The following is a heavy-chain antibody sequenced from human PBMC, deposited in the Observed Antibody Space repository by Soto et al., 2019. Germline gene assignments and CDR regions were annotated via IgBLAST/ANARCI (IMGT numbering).Heavy chain of an antibody. CDR1: GFTFSSYE. V-gene: IGHV3-48*03. CDR2: ISSSGSTK. Sequence: EVQLVESGGGLVQPGGSLRLSCVASGFTFSSYEMNWLTQAPGKGLEWISYISSSGSTKYYADSVKGRFTISRDNAKNSLYLQMNSLRDEDTTVYYCARADRGGDAFDFWGHGTMVTVSS. CDR3: ARADRGGDAFDF. J-gene: IGHJ3*01.